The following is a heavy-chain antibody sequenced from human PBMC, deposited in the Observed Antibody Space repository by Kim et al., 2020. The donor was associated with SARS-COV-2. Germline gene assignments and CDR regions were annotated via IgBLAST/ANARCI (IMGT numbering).Heavy chain of an antibody. Sequence: YYPGSVTGRFNISRENAKNSLYLQMNSLRAGDTAVYYCARLSIVGAGSDYWGQGTLVTVSS. D-gene: IGHD1-26*01. J-gene: IGHJ4*02. CDR3: ARLSIVGAGSDY. V-gene: IGHV3-13*01.